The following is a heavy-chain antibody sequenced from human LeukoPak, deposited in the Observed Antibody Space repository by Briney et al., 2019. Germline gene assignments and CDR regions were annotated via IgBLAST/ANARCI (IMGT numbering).Heavy chain of an antibody. CDR2: ISGSGGST. D-gene: IGHD2-15*01. CDR3: ANGPHSSGGIVPLFG. Sequence: PGRSLRLSCAASGFTFSSYAMSWVRQAPGKGLEWVSAISGSGGSTYYADSVKGRFTISRDNSKNTLYLQMNSLRAEDTAVHYCANGPHSSGGIVPLFGWGQGTLVTVSS. J-gene: IGHJ4*02. CDR1: GFTFSSYA. V-gene: IGHV3-23*01.